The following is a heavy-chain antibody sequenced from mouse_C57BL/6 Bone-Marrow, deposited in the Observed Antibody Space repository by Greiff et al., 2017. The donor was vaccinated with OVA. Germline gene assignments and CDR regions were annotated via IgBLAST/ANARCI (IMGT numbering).Heavy chain of an antibody. CDR1: GFTFSDYG. Sequence: EVKLQESGGGLVKPGGSLKLSCAASGFTFSDYGMHWVRQAPEKGLEWVAYISSGCSTIYYADTVKGRFTISRDNAKNTLVLQMTSLRSEDTAMYYCARRHYYGSSYYAMDYWGQGTSVTVSS. V-gene: IGHV5-17*01. J-gene: IGHJ4*01. CDR3: ARRHYYGSSYYAMDY. CDR2: ISSGCSTI. D-gene: IGHD1-1*01.